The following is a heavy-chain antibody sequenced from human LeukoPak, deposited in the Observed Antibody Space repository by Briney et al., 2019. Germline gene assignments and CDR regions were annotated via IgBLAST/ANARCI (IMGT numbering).Heavy chain of an antibody. Sequence: SETLSLTCTVSGDSISSSSYYWGWIRQPPGKGLEWIGSIYYSRSTYYNPSLKSRVTISVDVSDNQIFLKLNSVTAADTAVYYCARQPARNWFDPWGQGTLVTVSS. CDR1: GDSISSSSYY. CDR2: IYYSRST. J-gene: IGHJ5*02. V-gene: IGHV4-39*01. CDR3: ARQPARNWFDP.